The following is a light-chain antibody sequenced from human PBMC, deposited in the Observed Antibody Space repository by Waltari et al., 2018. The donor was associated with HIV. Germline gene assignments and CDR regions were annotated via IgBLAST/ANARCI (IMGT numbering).Light chain of an antibody. V-gene: IGKV1-39*01. CDR2: ATS. CDR1: QSITSY. J-gene: IGKJ1*01. Sequence: DIQMTQSPSSLSASVGDRVTITCRASQSITSYLTWYQQEPGKAPNLLIYATSSLQSAVPSRFSGSGYGTDFTLTISSLQPEDSATYFCQQSYNSPWTFGQGTKVEI. CDR3: QQSYNSPWT.